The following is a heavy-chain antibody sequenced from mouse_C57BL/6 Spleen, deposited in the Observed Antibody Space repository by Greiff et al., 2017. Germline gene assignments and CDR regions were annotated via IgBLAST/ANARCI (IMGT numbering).Heavy chain of an antibody. CDR2: IDPSASYT. D-gene: IGHD2-5*01. V-gene: IGHV1-69*01. J-gene: IGHJ4*01. CDR3: ARKDSNLGYYYAMDY. CDR1: GYTFTSYW. Sequence: QVQLQQPGAELVMPGASVKLSCKASGYTFTSYWMHWVKQRPGQGLEWIGEIDPSASYTNYNQKFKGKSTLTVDKSSSTAYMQLSSLTSEDSAVYYCARKDSNLGYYYAMDYWGQGTSVTVSS.